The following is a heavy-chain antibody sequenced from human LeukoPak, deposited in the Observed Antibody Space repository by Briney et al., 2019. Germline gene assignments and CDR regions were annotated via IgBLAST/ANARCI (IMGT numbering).Heavy chain of an antibody. Sequence: SETLSLTCTVSGGSISSSSYSWGWIRQPPGKALEWIGSIYYSGSPYYNPSLKSRVTISVDTSKNQFSLKLTSVTAADTAVYYCARDFGGSLNHWGQGTLVTVSS. CDR2: IYYSGSP. J-gene: IGHJ5*02. V-gene: IGHV4-39*07. CDR3: ARDFGGSLNH. D-gene: IGHD1-26*01. CDR1: GGSISSSSYS.